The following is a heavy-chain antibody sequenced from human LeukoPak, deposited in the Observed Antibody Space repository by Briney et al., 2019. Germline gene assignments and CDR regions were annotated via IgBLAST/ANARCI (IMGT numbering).Heavy chain of an antibody. D-gene: IGHD4-23*01. CDR3: ARRATVVTLTGGPLTYYMDV. CDR2: ISAYNGNT. V-gene: IGHV1-18*01. J-gene: IGHJ6*03. Sequence: ASVKVSCKASGYTFTSYGISWVRQAPGQGLEWMGWISAYNGNTNYAQKLQGRVTMTTDTSTSTAYMELRSLRSDDTAVDYCARRATVVTLTGGPLTYYMDVWGKGTTVTVSS. CDR1: GYTFTSYG.